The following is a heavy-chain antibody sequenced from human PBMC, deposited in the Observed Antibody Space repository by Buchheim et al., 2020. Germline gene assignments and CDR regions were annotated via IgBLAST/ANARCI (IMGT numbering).Heavy chain of an antibody. Sequence: EVQLVESGGGLVQPGGSLRLSCAASGFTFSSYWMYWVRQVPGKGLVWVSRINSDGSSTSYADSVRGWFTISRANAKNTLYLQMNSLRAEDTAVYYCASLAATGNNWFDPWGQGTL. D-gene: IGHD6-13*01. CDR1: GFTFSSYW. CDR3: ASLAATGNNWFDP. CDR2: INSDGSST. J-gene: IGHJ5*02. V-gene: IGHV3-74*01.